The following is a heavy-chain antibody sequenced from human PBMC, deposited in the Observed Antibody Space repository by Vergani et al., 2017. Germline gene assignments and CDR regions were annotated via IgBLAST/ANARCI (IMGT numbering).Heavy chain of an antibody. V-gene: IGHV1-2*04. J-gene: IGHJ6*02. D-gene: IGHD2-2*01. CDR2: INPNSGGT. CDR1: GYTFTGYY. Sequence: QVQLVQSGAEVKKPGSSVKVSCKASGYTFTGYYMHWVRQAPGQGLEWMGWINPNSGGTNYAQKFQGWVTMTRDTSISTAYMELSRLRSDDTAVYYCARLRDIVVVPAAVFGMDVWGQGTTVTVSS. CDR3: ARLRDIVVVPAAVFGMDV.